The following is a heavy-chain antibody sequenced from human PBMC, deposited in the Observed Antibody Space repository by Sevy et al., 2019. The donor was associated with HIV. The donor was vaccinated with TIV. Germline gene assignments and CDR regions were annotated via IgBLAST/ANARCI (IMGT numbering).Heavy chain of an antibody. CDR1: EFTFSSYA. CDR2: ISGSGRFT. CDR3: AKGFCSGATCPRDYYYYGMDV. J-gene: IGHJ6*02. V-gene: IGHV3-23*01. Sequence: GGSLRLSCSASEFTFSSYAMSWVHQAPGKGLEWVSSISGSGRFTYYADFVEGRFIISRDNSKNTLSVQMNSLRAEDTAVYYCAKGFCSGATCPRDYYYYGMDVWGQRTTVTVSS. D-gene: IGHD2-15*01.